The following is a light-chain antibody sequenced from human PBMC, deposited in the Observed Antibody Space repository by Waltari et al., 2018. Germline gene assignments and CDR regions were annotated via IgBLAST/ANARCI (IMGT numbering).Light chain of an antibody. CDR3: AAWDASHVV. Sequence: QSVLTQPPSASGTPGQRVTISCSGSSSNIGTNYVNWYQQFPGTAPKLLIYRNNQRPAGVPDRCSGSKSGTSASLAISGLRSEDEAEYYCAAWDASHVVFGGGTKLTVL. CDR1: SSNIGTNY. J-gene: IGLJ2*01. CDR2: RNN. V-gene: IGLV1-47*01.